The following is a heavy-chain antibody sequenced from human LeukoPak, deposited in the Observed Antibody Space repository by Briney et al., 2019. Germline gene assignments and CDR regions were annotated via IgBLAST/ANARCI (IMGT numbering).Heavy chain of an antibody. V-gene: IGHV1-69*06. D-gene: IGHD2-2*01. CDR2: IIPIFGTA. CDR1: GGTFSSYA. Sequence: GASVKVSCKASGGTFSSYAISWVRQAPGQGLEWMGGIIPIFGTANYAQKFQGRVTITADKSTSTAYMELSRLRSDDTAVYYCAREYCSSTSCIFDYWGQGTLVTVSS. J-gene: IGHJ4*02. CDR3: AREYCSSTSCIFDY.